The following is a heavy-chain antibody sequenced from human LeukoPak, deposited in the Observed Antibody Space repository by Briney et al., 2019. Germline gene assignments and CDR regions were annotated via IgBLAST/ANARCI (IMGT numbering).Heavy chain of an antibody. D-gene: IGHD3-3*01. V-gene: IGHV1-69*04. Sequence: GASVKVSCKASGYTFTSYGISWVRQAPGQGLEWMGRIIPILGIANYAQKFQGRVTITADKSTSTAYMELRSLRSEDTAVYYCARAVLRFLEWLPADAFDIWGQGTMVTVSS. CDR1: GYTFTSYG. CDR2: IIPILGIA. J-gene: IGHJ3*02. CDR3: ARAVLRFLEWLPADAFDI.